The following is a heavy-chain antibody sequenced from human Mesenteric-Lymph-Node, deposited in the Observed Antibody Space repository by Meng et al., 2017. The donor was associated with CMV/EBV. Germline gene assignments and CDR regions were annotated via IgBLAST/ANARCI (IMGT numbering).Heavy chain of an antibody. CDR2: INPNSGGT. V-gene: IGHV1-2*02. CDR1: GYTFTGYY. D-gene: IGHD6-19*01. CDR3: ARLGGIAGAYYYYGMDV. J-gene: IGHJ6*02. Sequence: ASVKVSCKASGYTFTGYYMHWVRQAPGQGLEWMGWINPNSGGTNYAQKFQGRVTMTRDTSISTAYMELSRLRSDDTAVYYCARLGGIAGAYYYYGMDVWGQGTTVTVSS.